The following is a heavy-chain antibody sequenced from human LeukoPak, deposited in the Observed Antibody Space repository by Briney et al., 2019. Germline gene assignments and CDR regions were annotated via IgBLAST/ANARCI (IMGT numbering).Heavy chain of an antibody. Sequence: GGSLRLSCAASGFTFSNAWMSWVRQAPGKGLEWVGRIKSKTDGGTTDYAAPVKGRFTISRDDSKNTLYLQMNSLKTEDTAVYYCAKDYYDSSGYYYYGAFDIWGQGTMVTVSS. CDR1: GFTFSNAW. J-gene: IGHJ3*02. CDR3: AKDYYDSSGYYYYGAFDI. V-gene: IGHV3-15*01. D-gene: IGHD3-22*01. CDR2: IKSKTDGGTT.